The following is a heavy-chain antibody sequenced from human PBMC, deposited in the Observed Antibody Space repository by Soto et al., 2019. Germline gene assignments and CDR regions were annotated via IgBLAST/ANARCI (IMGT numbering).Heavy chain of an antibody. CDR2: ISGSGGST. CDR3: ANPAGDYGXXXYGMDX. Sequence: GRALRLSFAASGFTFSLDARSWVRQAPGKGLEWVSAISGSGGSTYYADSVKGRFTISRDNSKNTLYLQMNSLRAEDTAVYYCANPAGDYGXXXYGMDXWXXGXTVTVSS. D-gene: IGHD4-17*01. CDR1: GFTFSLDA. V-gene: IGHV3-23*01. J-gene: IGHJ6*01.